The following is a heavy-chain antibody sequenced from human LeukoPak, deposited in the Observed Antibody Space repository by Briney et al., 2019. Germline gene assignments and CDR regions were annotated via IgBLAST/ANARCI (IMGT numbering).Heavy chain of an antibody. D-gene: IGHD5/OR15-5a*01. CDR1: GFTFRNYD. J-gene: IGHJ3*02. CDR3: VRGGIQVSGIDAFDI. CDR2: IGIADDT. Sequence: PGGSLRLSCAASGFTFRNYDMHWVRQFPGRGLEWVSAIGIADDTHYPDSVKGRFTISRENAKNSLYLQMNSLRDGDTAVYYCVRGGIQVSGIDAFDIWGQGTMVIVSS. V-gene: IGHV3-13*01.